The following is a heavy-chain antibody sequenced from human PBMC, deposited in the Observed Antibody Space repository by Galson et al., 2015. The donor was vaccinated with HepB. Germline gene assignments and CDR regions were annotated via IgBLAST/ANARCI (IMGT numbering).Heavy chain of an antibody. J-gene: IGHJ4*02. D-gene: IGHD6-13*01. Sequence: SLRLSCAASGFTFSSYNMNWVRQAPGKGLEWVSSISSSSSYIYYADSVKGRFTISRDNAKNSLYLQMNSLRAEDTAVYYCARAQYSSSWYNDYWGQGTLVTVSS. CDR1: GFTFSSYN. CDR2: ISSSSSYI. V-gene: IGHV3-21*01. CDR3: ARAQYSSSWYNDY.